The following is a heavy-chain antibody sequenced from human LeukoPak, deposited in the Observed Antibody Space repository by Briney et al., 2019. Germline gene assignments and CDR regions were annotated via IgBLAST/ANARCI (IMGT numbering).Heavy chain of an antibody. J-gene: IGHJ4*02. CDR3: ARKAREGPIDY. CDR1: GFTFSDYY. CDR2: ISSSGSTI. V-gene: IGHV3-11*01. Sequence: GGSLRLSCAASGFTFSDYYMSWIRQAPGKGLEWVSYISSSGSTIYYADSVKGRFTISRDNAKNSLYVQMNSLRAEDTAVYYCARKAREGPIDYWGQGTLVTVSS.